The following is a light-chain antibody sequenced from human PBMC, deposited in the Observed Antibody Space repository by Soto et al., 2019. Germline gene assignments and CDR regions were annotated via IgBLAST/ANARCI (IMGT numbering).Light chain of an antibody. J-gene: IGKJ5*01. V-gene: IGKV4-1*01. CDR3: QQYYTTPSIT. Sequence: DIVMTQSPDSLAVSLGERATINCKSSQSLLYSSNNYNYLAWYQQKPGQPPKLLIYWASTRESGVPDRFSGSGSGTDFTLTISSLKAADVAVYYCQQYYTTPSITYGQGTRLEIK. CDR1: QSLLYSSNNYNY. CDR2: WAS.